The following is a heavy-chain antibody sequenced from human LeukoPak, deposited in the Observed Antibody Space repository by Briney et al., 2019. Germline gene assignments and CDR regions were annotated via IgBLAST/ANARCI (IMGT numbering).Heavy chain of an antibody. D-gene: IGHD4-23*01. CDR2: ITDSGIST. CDR1: GFTFNSYA. Sequence: QPGGSLRLSCAASGFTFNSYAMAWVRQAPEKGLEWVSSITDSGISTYYADSVKGRFTISRDNSKSTLFLQMNSLRAEDTAVYFCARVYGGNAAFDHWGQGTLVTVSS. CDR3: ARVYGGNAAFDH. V-gene: IGHV3-23*01. J-gene: IGHJ4*02.